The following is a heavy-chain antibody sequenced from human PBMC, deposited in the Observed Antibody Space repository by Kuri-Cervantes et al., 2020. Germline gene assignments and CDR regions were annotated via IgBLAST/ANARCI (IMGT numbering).Heavy chain of an antibody. J-gene: IGHJ2*01. CDR3: ARGPSRYFDL. Sequence: SETLSLTCAVYGGSFSGYYWSWIRQPPGKGLEWIGEINHSGSTYYNPSLKSRVTISVDRSKNQFSLKLSSVTAADTAVYYCARGPSRYFDLWGRGTLVTDSS. V-gene: IGHV4-34*01. CDR1: GGSFSGYY. CDR2: INHSGST.